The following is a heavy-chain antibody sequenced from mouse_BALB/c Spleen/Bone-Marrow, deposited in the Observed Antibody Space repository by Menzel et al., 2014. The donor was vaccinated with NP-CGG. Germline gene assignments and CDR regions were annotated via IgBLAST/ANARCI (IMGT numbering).Heavy chain of an antibody. CDR1: GYTFXDYW. D-gene: IGHD2-4*01. J-gene: IGHJ2*01. CDR3: ARTGYDYYFDY. V-gene: IGHV1-69*01. Sequence: VKLVESGAELVMPGASVKMSYKASGYTFXDYWMHWVKQRPGQGLEWTGAIDTSDSYTSYNQKFKGKATLTVDESSSTAYMQLSSLTSEDSAVYYCARTGYDYYFDYWGQGTTLTVPS. CDR2: IDTSDSYT.